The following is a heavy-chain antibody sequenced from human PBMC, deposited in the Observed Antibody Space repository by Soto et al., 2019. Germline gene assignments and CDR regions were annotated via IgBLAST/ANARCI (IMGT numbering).Heavy chain of an antibody. CDR1: AFTFSSYA. D-gene: IGHD2-15*01. J-gene: IGHJ6*02. CDR2: ISYDGSNK. V-gene: IGHV3-30-3*01. Sequence: PGGSLRLSCAASAFTFSSYAMHWVRQAPGKGLEWVAVISYDGSNKYYADSVKGRFTISRDNSKNTLYLQMNSLRAEDTAVYYCARDGQDGYYYYGMDVWGQGTTVTVSS. CDR3: ARDGQDGYYYYGMDV.